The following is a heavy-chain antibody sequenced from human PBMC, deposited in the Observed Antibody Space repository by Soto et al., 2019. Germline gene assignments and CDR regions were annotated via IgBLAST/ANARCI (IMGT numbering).Heavy chain of an antibody. CDR2: IKQDGSEK. Sequence: GGSLRLSCAASGFTFSNYWMNWVRQAPGKGLEWVANIKQDGSEKYYVDSVKGRFTISRDNAKNSLYLQMNSLRAEDTAVYYCAGGDYVDYWGQGTLVTVSS. CDR1: GFTFSNYW. J-gene: IGHJ4*02. V-gene: IGHV3-7*04. CDR3: AGGDYVDY.